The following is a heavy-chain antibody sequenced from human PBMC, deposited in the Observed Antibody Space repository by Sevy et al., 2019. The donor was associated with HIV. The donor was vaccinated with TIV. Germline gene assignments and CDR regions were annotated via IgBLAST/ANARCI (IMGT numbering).Heavy chain of an antibody. Sequence: SETLSLTCTVSGGSISSGGYYWSWIRQHPGKGLEWIGYIYYSGSTYYNPSLKSRVTISVDTSKNQFSLKLSSVTAADTAVYYCATDHGYSSGWGSYYYGMDVWGQGTTVTVSS. V-gene: IGHV4-31*03. J-gene: IGHJ6*02. CDR3: ATDHGYSSGWGSYYYGMDV. CDR2: IYYSGST. D-gene: IGHD6-19*01. CDR1: GGSISSGGYY.